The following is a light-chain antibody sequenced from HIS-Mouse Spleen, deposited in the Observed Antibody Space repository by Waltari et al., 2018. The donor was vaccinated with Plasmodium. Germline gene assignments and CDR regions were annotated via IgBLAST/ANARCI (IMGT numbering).Light chain of an antibody. CDR3: QQYGSSPYT. CDR1: QSVSSSY. CDR2: GAS. V-gene: IGKV3-20*01. J-gene: IGKJ2*01. Sequence: EIVLTQSPGTLSLSPGQRATLSCRASQSVSSSYLAWYQQKPGQAPSLLLYGASNRATNIPDRFSGSGSGTDFTLTISRLEPKDFAVYYCQQYGSSPYTFGQGTKLEIK.